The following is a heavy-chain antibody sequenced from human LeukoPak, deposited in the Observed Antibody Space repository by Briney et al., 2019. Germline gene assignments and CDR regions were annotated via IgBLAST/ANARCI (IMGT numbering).Heavy chain of an antibody. J-gene: IGHJ4*02. CDR3: ARRYCSSTSCYLDY. D-gene: IGHD2-2*01. CDR2: IYYSGST. Sequence: PSETLSLTCTVSGDSISSYYWSWIRQPPGKGLEWIGSIYYSGSTYYNPSLKSRVTISVDTSKNQFSLKLSSVTAADTAVYYCARRYCSSTSCYLDYWGQGTLVTVSS. V-gene: IGHV4-39*01. CDR1: GDSISSYY.